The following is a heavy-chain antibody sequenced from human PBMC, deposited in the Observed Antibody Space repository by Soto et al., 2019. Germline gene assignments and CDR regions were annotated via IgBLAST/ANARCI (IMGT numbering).Heavy chain of an antibody. V-gene: IGHV4-39*02. CDR3: ARGLGGFSGPPSSDY. Sequence: PSETLSLTCTVSGGSISNTDYYWGWVRQPPGKGLEWIGTIYYNGASQYNPSLKSRVTLSVDTSKNHFSLKLTSVTAADTAVFYCARGLGGFSGPPSSDYGGQGTRVPVPS. CDR2: IYYNGAS. CDR1: GGSISNTDYY. J-gene: IGHJ4*02. D-gene: IGHD3-10*01.